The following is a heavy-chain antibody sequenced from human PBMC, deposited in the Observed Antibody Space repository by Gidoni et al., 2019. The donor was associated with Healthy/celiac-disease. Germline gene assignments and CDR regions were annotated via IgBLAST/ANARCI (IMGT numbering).Heavy chain of an antibody. CDR3: ARGVGRQQLPAIDY. CDR1: GYTFTGYY. CDR2: MNPNSGGT. J-gene: IGHJ4*02. V-gene: IGHV1-2*04. Sequence: QVQMVQSGAEVKKPGASVKVSCKASGYTFTGYYMHWGRQAPGQGLEWMGWMNPNSGGTNYAQKFQGWVTMTRDTSISTAYMELSRLRSDDTAVYYCARGVGRQQLPAIDYWDQGTLVTVSA. D-gene: IGHD6-13*01.